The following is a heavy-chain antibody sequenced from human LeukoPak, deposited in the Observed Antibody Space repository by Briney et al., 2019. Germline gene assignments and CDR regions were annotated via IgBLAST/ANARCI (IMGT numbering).Heavy chain of an antibody. CDR3: ARDYCSGGSCYGTFDY. CDR2: INPNSGGT. Sequence: ASLKVSCKASVYTSTGYYMHSGRQAPGQGLGWLGWINPNSGGTNYAPKFQGRVTMTKETSISTAYMEMSRLRSDDTAVYNCARDYCSGGSCYGTFDYWGQGTLVTVSS. J-gene: IGHJ4*02. V-gene: IGHV1-2*02. CDR1: VYTSTGYY. D-gene: IGHD2-15*01.